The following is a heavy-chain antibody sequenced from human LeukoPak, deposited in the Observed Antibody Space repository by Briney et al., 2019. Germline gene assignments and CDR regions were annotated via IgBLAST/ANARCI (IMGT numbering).Heavy chain of an antibody. CDR2: IHNSGNT. D-gene: IGHD3-3*01. V-gene: IGHV4-59*08. J-gene: IGHJ5*02. CDR3: ASQYDFWSFDP. CDR1: GVSISSYY. Sequence: SETLSLTCSVSGVSISSYYWSWIRQPPGKGLEWIGYIHNSGNTNYNPSLKRRVTISVDTSKKELSLKLTSVTAADTAVYYCASQYDFWSFDPWGQGTLVTVSS.